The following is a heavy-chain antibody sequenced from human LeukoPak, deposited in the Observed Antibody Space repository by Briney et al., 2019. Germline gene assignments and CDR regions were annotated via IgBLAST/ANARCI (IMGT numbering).Heavy chain of an antibody. CDR1: GYTFTGYG. CDR2: ISAYNGNT. Sequence: ASVKVSCKASGYTFTGYGISWVRQAPGQGLEWMGWISAYNGNTNYAQKLQGRVTMTTDTSTSTAYMELRSLRSDDTAVYYCARSMVRAVTQVASDYWGQGTLVTVSS. D-gene: IGHD3-10*01. CDR3: ARSMVRAVTQVASDY. J-gene: IGHJ4*02. V-gene: IGHV1-18*01.